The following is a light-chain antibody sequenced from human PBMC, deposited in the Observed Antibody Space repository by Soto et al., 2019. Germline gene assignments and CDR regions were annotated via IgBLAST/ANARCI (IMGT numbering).Light chain of an antibody. CDR3: QQYGSSPLT. CDR1: QSINRH. CDR2: HAS. J-gene: IGKJ4*01. Sequence: EIVLTQSPGTLSLSPGERSTLSCRASQSINRHLAWYRQKPGQAPRLLIYHASNRATGIPDRFSGSGSGTDFTLTISRLEPEDFAVYYCQQYGSSPLTFGGGTKVDIK. V-gene: IGKV3-20*01.